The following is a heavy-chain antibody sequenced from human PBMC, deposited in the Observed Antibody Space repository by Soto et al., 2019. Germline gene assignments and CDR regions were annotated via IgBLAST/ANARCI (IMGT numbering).Heavy chain of an antibody. CDR2: MNNDGSYI. Sequence: EVQLVESGGGLVQPGGSLRLSCAACGFTFSSYWMYWVRQAPGKGLEWVSHMNNDGSYIIYAESVKGRFTCSRDNAKNTLYLQMNSLRAEDTAVYYCVRGGYMHACDIWGQGTMVTVSS. CDR3: VRGGYMHACDI. CDR1: GFTFSSYW. V-gene: IGHV3-74*01. D-gene: IGHD6-13*01. J-gene: IGHJ3*02.